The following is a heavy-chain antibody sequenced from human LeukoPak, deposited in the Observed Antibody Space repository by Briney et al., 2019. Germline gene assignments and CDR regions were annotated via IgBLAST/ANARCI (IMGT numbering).Heavy chain of an antibody. Sequence: PGGSLRLSCAASGFTFSSYSMNWVRQAPGKGLEWVSSISSSSSYIYYADSVKGRFTISRDNAKNSLYLQMNSLRAEDTAVYYCAREQMDYSSGWYGDYWGQGTLVTVSS. CDR1: GFTFSSYS. J-gene: IGHJ4*02. D-gene: IGHD6-19*01. CDR3: AREQMDYSSGWYGDY. CDR2: ISSSSSYI. V-gene: IGHV3-21*01.